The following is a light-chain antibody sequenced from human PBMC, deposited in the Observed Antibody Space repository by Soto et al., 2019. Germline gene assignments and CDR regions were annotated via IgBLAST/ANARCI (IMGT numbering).Light chain of an antibody. CDR3: QQAYSFPRT. V-gene: IGKV1-12*01. CDR2: SAS. Sequence: DIPMTQSPPSVSASIGDRVTITCRASHDISRFLAWYQQKPGKAPKVLIYSASSLQSGVPERFIGSGSGTDFTLTISSLQPEDFATYFCQQAYSFPRTFGAGTKVEIK. J-gene: IGKJ4*01. CDR1: HDISRF.